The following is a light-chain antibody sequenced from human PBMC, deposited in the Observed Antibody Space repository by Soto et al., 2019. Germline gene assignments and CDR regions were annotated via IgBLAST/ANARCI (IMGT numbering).Light chain of an antibody. CDR3: QQYRSYLYT. J-gene: IGKJ2*01. V-gene: IGKV1-5*03. Sequence: DIPMTQSPSNLSASVGDRVTITCRASQSVSNWLAWYQQKPGKAPKLLIYKASSLERGVPPRFSGSGSGTEFTLTISSLQADDFATYYCQQYRSYLYTFGQGTKLEI. CDR1: QSVSNW. CDR2: KAS.